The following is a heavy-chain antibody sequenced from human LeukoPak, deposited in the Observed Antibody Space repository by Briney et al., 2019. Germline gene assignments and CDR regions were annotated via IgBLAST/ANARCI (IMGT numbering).Heavy chain of an antibody. V-gene: IGHV4-39*07. CDR3: ARLLITMVRGPCWYFDL. Sequence: SETLSLTCTVSGGSISSSSYYWGWIRQPPGKGLEWIGSIYYSGSTYYNPSLKSRVTISVDTSKNQFSLKLSSVTAADTAVYYCARLLITMVRGPCWYFDLWGRGTLVTVSS. CDR1: GGSISSSSYY. CDR2: IYYSGST. D-gene: IGHD3-10*01. J-gene: IGHJ2*01.